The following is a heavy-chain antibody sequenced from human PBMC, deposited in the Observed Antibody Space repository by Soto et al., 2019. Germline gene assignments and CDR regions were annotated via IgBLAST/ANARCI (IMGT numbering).Heavy chain of an antibody. CDR1: GFTFSSYA. CDR2: VSGRGGST. D-gene: IGHD4-17*01. J-gene: IGHJ6*02. CDR3: AKDSTVTTSLYFYYYGFDV. V-gene: IGHV3-23*01. Sequence: PGGSLRLSCAASGFTFSSYAMSWVRQAPGKGLEWVSSVSGRGGSTKYADSVKDRFTISRDNSKNTLYLQMNSLRAEDTAIYYCAKDSTVTTSLYFYYYGFDVWGQGTTVTVSS.